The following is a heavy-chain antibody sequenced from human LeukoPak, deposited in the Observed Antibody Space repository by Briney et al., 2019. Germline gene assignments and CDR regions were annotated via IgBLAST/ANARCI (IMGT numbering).Heavy chain of an antibody. J-gene: IGHJ4*02. V-gene: IGHV3-23*01. CDR3: ATTKGITTMTSIDY. D-gene: IGHD3-22*01. CDR2: ISGSGGST. Sequence: GGTLTLFCAASGFTFSNYDMTWVRQATGKALEWVTGISGSGGSTYYADSVKGRFSISRDNSKTTLCLQMNSLRAEDTAVYYCATTKGITTMTSIDYWGQGTLVTVSS. CDR1: GFTFSNYD.